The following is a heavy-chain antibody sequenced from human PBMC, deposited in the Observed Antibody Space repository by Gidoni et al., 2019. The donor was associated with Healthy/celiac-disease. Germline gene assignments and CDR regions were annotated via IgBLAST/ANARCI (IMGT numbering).Heavy chain of an antibody. CDR1: GVSFSGYY. CDR2: INHSGST. J-gene: IGHJ4*02. Sequence: QVQLQQWGAGLLKPSETLSLTCAVYGVSFSGYYWSWIRQPPGKGLEWIGEINHSGSTNYNPSLKSRVTISVDTSKNQFSLKLSSVTAADTAVYYCARGGGNSVLVRYYFDYWGQGTLVTVSS. CDR3: ARGGGNSVLVRYYFDY. D-gene: IGHD2-21*02. V-gene: IGHV4-34*01.